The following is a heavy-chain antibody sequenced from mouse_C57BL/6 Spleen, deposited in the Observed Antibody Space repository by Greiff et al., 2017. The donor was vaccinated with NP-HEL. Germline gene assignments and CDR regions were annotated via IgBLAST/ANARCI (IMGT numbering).Heavy chain of an antibody. D-gene: IGHD2-5*01. CDR2: IYPGDGDT. Sequence: VQRVESGPELVKPGASVKISCKASGYAFSSSWMNWVKQRPGKGLEWIGRIYPGDGDTNYNGKFKGKATLTADKSSSTAYMQLSSLTSEDSAVYFCASAYYSNYYFDYWGQGTTLTVSS. CDR1: GYAFSSSW. V-gene: IGHV1-82*01. CDR3: ASAYYSNYYFDY. J-gene: IGHJ2*01.